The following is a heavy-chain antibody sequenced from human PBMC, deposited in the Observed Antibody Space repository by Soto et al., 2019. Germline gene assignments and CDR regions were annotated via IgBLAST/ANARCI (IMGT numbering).Heavy chain of an antibody. V-gene: IGHV1-69*13. D-gene: IGHD2-2*01. Sequence: SVKVSCKASGDTFNSYAISWVRQAPGQGLQWMGGIIPTFHTANYAQKFQARVTMTADESASTAYMELSGLRSEDTAVYYCARVGYCNTTNCLFYYYHYGMDVWGQGTTVTVSS. CDR3: ARVGYCNTTNCLFYYYHYGMDV. J-gene: IGHJ6*02. CDR2: IIPTFHTA. CDR1: GDTFNSYA.